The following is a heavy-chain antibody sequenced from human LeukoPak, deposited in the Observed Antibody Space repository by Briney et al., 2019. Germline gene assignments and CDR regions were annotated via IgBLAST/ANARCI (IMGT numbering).Heavy chain of an antibody. V-gene: IGHV4-59*01. Sequence: SETPSLTCTVSGGSISGFYWNWIRRPPGKGLEWIGYVYYSGNTNYNPSLKSRVTISLDTSKNQFSLKLRSVTAADTAVYCCARDTRDAFDIWGQGTMVTVSS. CDR2: VYYSGNT. CDR3: ARDTRDAFDI. CDR1: GGSISGFY. J-gene: IGHJ3*02.